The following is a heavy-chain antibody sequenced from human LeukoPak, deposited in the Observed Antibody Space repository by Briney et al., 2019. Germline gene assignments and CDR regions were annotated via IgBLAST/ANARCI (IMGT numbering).Heavy chain of an antibody. J-gene: IGHJ4*02. D-gene: IGHD2-21*01. CDR1: GFRFSDYS. CDR3: VRLGGGDFDY. Sequence: PGGSLRLSCSASGFRFSDYSMHWVRQAPGKGLEYVSAIRSNGGGTNYADSVKGRFTISRDNSKNTLYLQMSSLRAEDTAVYYCVRLGGGDFDYWGQGTLVTVSS. V-gene: IGHV3-64D*06. CDR2: IRSNGGGT.